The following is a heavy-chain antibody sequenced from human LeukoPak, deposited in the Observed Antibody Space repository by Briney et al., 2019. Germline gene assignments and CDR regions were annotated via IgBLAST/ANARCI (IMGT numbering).Heavy chain of an antibody. CDR2: ISSSSSTI. D-gene: IGHD1-1*01. J-gene: IGHJ3*01. CDR3: ARGPGGAFDF. CDR1: GFIFSTYS. V-gene: IGHV3-48*01. Sequence: QTGGSLRLSCAASGFIFSTYSMNWVRQAPGKGLEWVSYISSSSSTIYYADSVKGRFTISRDNAKNSLYLQINTLRAEDTAVYYCARGPGGAFDFWGQGAMVTVSS.